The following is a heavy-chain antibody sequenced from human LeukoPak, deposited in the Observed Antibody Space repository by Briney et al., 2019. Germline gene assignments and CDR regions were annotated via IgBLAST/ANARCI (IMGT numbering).Heavy chain of an antibody. V-gene: IGHV3-74*01. Sequence: GGSLRLSCAASGFTFNTYWMHWVRQAPGKGLVWVSRINSDGSSTSYADFVKGRFTISRNDAKNSLYLQMNSLRDEDSAVYNCASFPGGPCSGGSCSHRYYFDSWGQGTLVTVSS. D-gene: IGHD2-15*01. J-gene: IGHJ4*02. CDR2: INSDGSST. CDR1: GFTFNTYW. CDR3: ASFPGGPCSGGSCSHRYYFDS.